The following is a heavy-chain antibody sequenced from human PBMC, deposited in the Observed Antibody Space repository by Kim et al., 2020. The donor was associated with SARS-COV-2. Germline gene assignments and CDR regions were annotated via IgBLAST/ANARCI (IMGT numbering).Heavy chain of an antibody. V-gene: IGHV3-30*18. J-gene: IGHJ4*02. Sequence: GGSLRLSCAASGFTFSSYGMHWVRQAPGKGLEWVAVISYDGSNKYYADSVKGRFTISRDNSKNTLYLQMNSLRAEDTAVYYCAKEDGSGWDGVFDYWGQGTLVTVSS. D-gene: IGHD6-19*01. CDR2: ISYDGSNK. CDR1: GFTFSSYG. CDR3: AKEDGSGWDGVFDY.